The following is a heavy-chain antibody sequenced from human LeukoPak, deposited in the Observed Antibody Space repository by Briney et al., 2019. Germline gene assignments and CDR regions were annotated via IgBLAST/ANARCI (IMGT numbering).Heavy chain of an antibody. D-gene: IGHD3-16*01. V-gene: IGHV3-30*03. Sequence: GGSLRLSCAASGFTFSTYGMHWVRQAPGKGLEWVAVISYDGNDKYFADSVKGRFTISRDNSKSTLYLQMNSLRPEDTAVYYCARSLVGEFSWFDPWGQGTLVSVSP. J-gene: IGHJ5*02. CDR1: GFTFSTYG. CDR3: ARSLVGEFSWFDP. CDR2: ISYDGNDK.